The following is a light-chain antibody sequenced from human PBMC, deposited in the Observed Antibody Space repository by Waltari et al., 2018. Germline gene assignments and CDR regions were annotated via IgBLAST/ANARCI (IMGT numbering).Light chain of an antibody. J-gene: IGKJ2*01. V-gene: IGKV3-11*01. CDR1: QSVSSY. CDR3: QQRSNWGMYT. CDR2: DAS. Sequence: EIVLTQSPATLSLSPGERATLSCRASQSVSSYSAWYQQKPGQAPRLLIYDASNRATGIPARFSGSVSGTDFTLTISSLEPEDFAVYYCQQRSNWGMYTFGQGTKLEIK.